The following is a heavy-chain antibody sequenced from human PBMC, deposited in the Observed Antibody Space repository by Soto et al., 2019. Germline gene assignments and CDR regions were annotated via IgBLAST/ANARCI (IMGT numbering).Heavy chain of an antibody. J-gene: IGHJ4*02. CDR3: ARDYYKYYDSSGYYRSPAY. CDR2: ISGSGGST. Sequence: PGGSLRLSCAASGFTFEAHAMTWVRQAQGKGLEWVSAISGSGGSTYYADSVKGRFTISRDNSRNTLFLQMNSLRAEDTAVYYCARDYYKYYDSSGYYRSPAYWGQGTLVTVSS. D-gene: IGHD3-22*01. CDR1: GFTFEAHA. V-gene: IGHV3-23*01.